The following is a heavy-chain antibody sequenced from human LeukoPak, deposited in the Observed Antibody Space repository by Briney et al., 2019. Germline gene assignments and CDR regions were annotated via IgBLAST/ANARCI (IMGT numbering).Heavy chain of an antibody. CDR2: IYPDGRI. CDR1: SGSMTDSC. Sequence: SETLSLTCSVSSGSMTDSCWSWFRQAPGKGLEWLGFIYPDGRIEYSPSLRSRVTFSVATSKLEATVRLSSVTASDTAVYYCTREGYDRSGYFLDFWGQGTLVTVSS. V-gene: IGHV4-59*12. CDR3: TREGYDRSGYFLDF. D-gene: IGHD3-22*01. J-gene: IGHJ4*02.